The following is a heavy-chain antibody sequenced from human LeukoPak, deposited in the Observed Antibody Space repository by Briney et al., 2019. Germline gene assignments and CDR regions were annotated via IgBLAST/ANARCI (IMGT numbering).Heavy chain of an antibody. D-gene: IGHD6-13*01. CDR3: AKKTPGTHPFDC. Sequence: GGSLRLSCAASGFTFSSSAMNWVRQAPGKGLEWVSASGTDGDTYYAASVKGRFTISRDNSKNTLYLQMTSLRAEDTAVYYCAKKTPGTHPFDCWGQGTLVTVS. CDR2: SGTDGDT. CDR1: GFTFSSSA. J-gene: IGHJ4*02. V-gene: IGHV3-23*01.